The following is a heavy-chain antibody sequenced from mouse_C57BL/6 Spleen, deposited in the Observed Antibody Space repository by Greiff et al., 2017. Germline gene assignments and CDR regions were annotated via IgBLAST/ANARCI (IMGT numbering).Heavy chain of an antibody. CDR2: INPNNGGT. CDR1: GYTFTDYN. CDR3: EREGGSSPWYFDY. D-gene: IGHD1-1*01. V-gene: IGHV1-18*01. Sequence: VQLKQSGPELVKPGASVKIPCKASGYTFTDYNMDWVKQSHGKSLEWIGDINPNNGGTIYNQKFKGKATLTVDKSSSTAYMELRSLTSEDTAVYYYEREGGSSPWYFDYWGQGTTLTVSS. J-gene: IGHJ2*01.